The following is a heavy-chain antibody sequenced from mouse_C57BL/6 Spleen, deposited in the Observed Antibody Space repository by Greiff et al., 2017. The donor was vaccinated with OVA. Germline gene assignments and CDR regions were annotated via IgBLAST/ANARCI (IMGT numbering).Heavy chain of an antibody. CDR3: ARMVLRYLDY. J-gene: IGHJ2*01. Sequence: EVQLQQSGPELVKPGASVKISCKASGYTFTDYYMNWVKQSHGKSLEWIGDINPNNGGTSYNQKVKGRATLTVDKSSSTAYMELRSLTSEDSAVYYCARMVLRYLDYWGQGTTLTVSS. CDR1: GYTFTDYY. V-gene: IGHV1-26*01. CDR2: INPNNGGT. D-gene: IGHD1-1*01.